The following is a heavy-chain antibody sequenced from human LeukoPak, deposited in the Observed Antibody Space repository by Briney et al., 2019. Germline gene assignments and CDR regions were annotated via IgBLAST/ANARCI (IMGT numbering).Heavy chain of an antibody. CDR1: GFTFSSYG. V-gene: IGHV3-30*03. CDR2: ISYDGSNK. CDR3: ATTPGDIVVVVAAFDY. D-gene: IGHD2-15*01. J-gene: IGHJ4*02. Sequence: GGSLRLSCAASGFTFSSYGMHWVRQAPGKGLEWVAVISYDGSNKYYADSVKGRFTISRDNSKNTLYLQMNSLRAEDTAVYYCATTPGDIVVVVAAFDYWGQGTLVTVSS.